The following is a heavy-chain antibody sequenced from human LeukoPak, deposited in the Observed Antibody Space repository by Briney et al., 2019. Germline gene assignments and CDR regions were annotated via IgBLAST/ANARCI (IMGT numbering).Heavy chain of an antibody. CDR1: GFSFSSYE. V-gene: IGHV3-48*03. CDR3: ARDFAGVAGIYYYYAMDV. CDR2: ISSSGSTI. Sequence: GGSLRLSCAASGFSFSSYEMNWVRQAPGKGLEWDSYISSSGSTIYYADSVKGRFTISRDNAKNSLYLQMISLRAEDTAVYYCARDFAGVAGIYYYYAMDVWGQGTTVTVSS. D-gene: IGHD6-19*01. J-gene: IGHJ6*02.